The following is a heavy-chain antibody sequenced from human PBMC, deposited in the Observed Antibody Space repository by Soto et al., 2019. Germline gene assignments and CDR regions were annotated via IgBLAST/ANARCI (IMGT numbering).Heavy chain of an antibody. CDR1: GYTFTSYY. Sequence: ASVKLSCKASGYTFTSYYMHWVRQAPGQGLEWMGIINPSGGSTSYAQKFQGRVTMTRDTSTSTVYMELSSLRSEDTAVYYCARDNVDTAMVTPNNWFDPWGQGTLVTVSS. J-gene: IGHJ5*02. D-gene: IGHD5-18*01. CDR2: INPSGGST. CDR3: ARDNVDTAMVTPNNWFDP. V-gene: IGHV1-46*01.